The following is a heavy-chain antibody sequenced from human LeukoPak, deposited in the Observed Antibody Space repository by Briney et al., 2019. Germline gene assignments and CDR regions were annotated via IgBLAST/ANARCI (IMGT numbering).Heavy chain of an antibody. CDR3: ARQYYDILTGYYNFDY. V-gene: IGHV4-59*08. J-gene: IGHJ4*02. CDR1: GGSISSYY. CDR2: IYYSGST. Sequence: PSETLSLTCTVSGGSISSYYWSWIRQPPGKGLEWIGYIYYSGSTNYNPSLKSRVTISVDTSKNQFSLKLSSVTAADTAVYYCARQYYDILTGYYNFDYWGQGILVTVSS. D-gene: IGHD3-9*01.